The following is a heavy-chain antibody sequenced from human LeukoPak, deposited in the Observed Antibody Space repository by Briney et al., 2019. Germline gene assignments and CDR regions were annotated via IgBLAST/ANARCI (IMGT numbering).Heavy chain of an antibody. Sequence: SETLSLTCTVSGGSISSSTYYWGWIRQPPGKGLEWIGSIYYSGSTYYSPSLESRVTISVDTSKNQFSLRLSSVTAADTAVYYRARDPSTYYFDSSSYYSLPSFDYWGQGTLVTVSS. V-gene: IGHV4-39*07. CDR1: GGSISSSTYY. CDR2: IYYSGST. D-gene: IGHD3-22*01. J-gene: IGHJ4*02. CDR3: ARDPSTYYFDSSSYYSLPSFDY.